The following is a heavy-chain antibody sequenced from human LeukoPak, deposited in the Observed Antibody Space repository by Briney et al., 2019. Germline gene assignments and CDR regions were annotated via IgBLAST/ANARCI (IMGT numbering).Heavy chain of an antibody. J-gene: IGHJ4*02. V-gene: IGHV3-23*01. D-gene: IGHD1-26*01. CDR3: AKGRTLVGGSNRSYDY. CDR2: ISRSGVAT. Sequence: ETLSLTCTVSGGSISSYYWSWVRQAPGKGLEWVSTISRSGVATYYANSVKGRFTISRDNSKNTVYLQMNSLRAEDTAVYYCAKGRTLVGGSNRSYDYWGQGTLVTVSS. CDR1: GGSISSYY.